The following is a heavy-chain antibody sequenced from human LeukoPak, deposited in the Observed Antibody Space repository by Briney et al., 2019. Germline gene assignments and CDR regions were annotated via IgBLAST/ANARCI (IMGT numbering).Heavy chain of an antibody. CDR1: RFTFSSYG. CDR2: IRYDGSNK. Sequence: GGSLRLSCAASRFTFSSYGMHWVRQAPGKGLEWVAFIRYDGSNKYYADSVKGRFTISRDNAKNTLYLQMNSLRAEDTAVYYCAKDQNSGSYGPDDYWGQGTLVTVSS. V-gene: IGHV3-30*02. D-gene: IGHD1-26*01. CDR3: AKDQNSGSYGPDDY. J-gene: IGHJ4*02.